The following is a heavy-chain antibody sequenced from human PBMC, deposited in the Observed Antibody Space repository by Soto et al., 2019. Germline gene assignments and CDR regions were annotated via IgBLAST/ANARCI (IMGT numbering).Heavy chain of an antibody. Sequence: SETLSLTCTVFGGCISSYYWSWIRQPPGKGLEWIGYIYYSGSTNYNPSLKSRVTLSVDTSKNQFSLKLSSVTAADTAVYYCARGYSGYDSGMDVWGQGTTVT. CDR1: GGCISSYY. CDR3: ARGYSGYDSGMDV. D-gene: IGHD5-12*01. J-gene: IGHJ6*02. CDR2: IYYSGST. V-gene: IGHV4-59*01.